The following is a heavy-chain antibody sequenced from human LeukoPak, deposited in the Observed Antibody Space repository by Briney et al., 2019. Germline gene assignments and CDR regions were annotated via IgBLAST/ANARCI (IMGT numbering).Heavy chain of an antibody. J-gene: IGHJ6*02. D-gene: IGHD2-2*01. CDR2: IKEDGSEK. V-gene: IGHV3-7*01. CDR1: GFSFSSYW. Sequence: GGSLRLSCAASGFSFSSYWMSWVHQAPGKGLEWVANIKEDGSEKYYVDSVKGRFTISRDNAKKSLYLQMNSLRAEDTAVYYCAREASNQLLRYYYYYYGMDVWGQGTTVTVSS. CDR3: AREASNQLLRYYYYYYGMDV.